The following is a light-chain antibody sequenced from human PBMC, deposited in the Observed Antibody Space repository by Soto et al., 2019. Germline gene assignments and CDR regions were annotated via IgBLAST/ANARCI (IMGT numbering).Light chain of an antibody. J-gene: IGLJ3*02. Sequence: QTVVTQEPSLSVSPGGTVTFTCASSTGAVTSGNFPYWFQQKPGQAPRTLIYETSNKHSWTPARFSGSLLGGKAALTLSGAQPEDEAEYYCLLSFSGPRVFGGGTKVTVL. CDR1: TGAVTSGNF. CDR3: LLSFSGPRV. V-gene: IGLV7-46*01. CDR2: ETS.